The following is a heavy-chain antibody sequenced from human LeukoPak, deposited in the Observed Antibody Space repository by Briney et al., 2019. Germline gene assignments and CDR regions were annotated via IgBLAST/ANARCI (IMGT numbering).Heavy chain of an antibody. Sequence: GESLKISCKGSGYSFTSYWIGWVRQMPGKGLEWMGIIYPGDSDTRYSPSFRGQVTISADKSISTAYLQWSSLKASDTAMYYCARPANVDTAMVRYWGQGTLVTVSS. CDR1: GYSFTSYW. D-gene: IGHD5-18*01. CDR3: ARPANVDTAMVRY. CDR2: IYPGDSDT. J-gene: IGHJ4*02. V-gene: IGHV5-51*01.